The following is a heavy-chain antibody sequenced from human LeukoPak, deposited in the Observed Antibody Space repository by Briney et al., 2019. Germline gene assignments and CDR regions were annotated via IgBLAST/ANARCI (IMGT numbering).Heavy chain of an antibody. V-gene: IGHV1-8*01. J-gene: IGHJ4*02. CDR3: ARASRGYSGSGTYLYYFDH. Sequence: ASVTVSFTASVYTFIINDINWVRQATGQGLEWMGWMNPNNGNAGYAQKFPGRVTMTRDTSISTAYMELSSLRSEDTAVYYCARASRGYSGSGTYLYYFDHWGQGTLVTVSS. CDR1: VYTFIIND. D-gene: IGHD3-10*01. CDR2: MNPNNGNA.